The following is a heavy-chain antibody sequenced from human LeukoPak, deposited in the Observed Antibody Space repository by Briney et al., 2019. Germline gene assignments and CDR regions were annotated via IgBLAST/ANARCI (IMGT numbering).Heavy chain of an antibody. CDR2: ISSSSSTI. CDR1: GFTFSSYR. CDR3: ARALDDYGDYGMDV. V-gene: IGHV3-48*01. D-gene: IGHD4-17*01. J-gene: IGHJ6*02. Sequence: PGGSLRLSCAASGFTFSSYRMNWVRQAPGKGLEWVSYISSSSSTIYYADSVKGRFTISRDNAKNSLYLQMNSLRAEDTAAYYCARALDDYGDYGMDVWGQGTTVTVSS.